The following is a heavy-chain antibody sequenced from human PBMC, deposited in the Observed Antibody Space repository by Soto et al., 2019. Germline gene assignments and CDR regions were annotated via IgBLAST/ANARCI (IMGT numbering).Heavy chain of an antibody. D-gene: IGHD1-26*01. V-gene: IGHV3-23*01. CDR2: ISGSGGRT. J-gene: IGHJ4*02. Sequence: EVQLLDSGGGSVQPGGSLRLSCAASGFPFINYAMHWVRQAPGKGLEWVSAISGSGGRTYYGDSVKGRFTISRDNSKDTLYLHMNRLTAEDTAVYFCAKEGVRYSSISVYFFDHWGQGALVTVSS. CDR3: AKEGVRYSSISVYFFDH. CDR1: GFPFINYA.